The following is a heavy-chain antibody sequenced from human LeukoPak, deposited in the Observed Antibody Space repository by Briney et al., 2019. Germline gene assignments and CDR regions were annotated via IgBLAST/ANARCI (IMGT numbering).Heavy chain of an antibody. J-gene: IGHJ4*02. CDR2: ISPSSHDI. Sequence: SGGSLRLSCAASGFIFSDFYMSWVRQAAGKGLEYIAYISPSSHDIIYADSVKGRFTISRDNAKNSLYLQMNSLRAEDTAVYYCAKTARVPDYWDQGTQVTVSS. D-gene: IGHD6-6*01. CDR3: AKTARVPDY. CDR1: GFIFSDFY. V-gene: IGHV3-11*06.